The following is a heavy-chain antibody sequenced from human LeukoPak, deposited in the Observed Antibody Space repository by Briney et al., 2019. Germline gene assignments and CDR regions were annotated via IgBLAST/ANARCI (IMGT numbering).Heavy chain of an antibody. CDR1: GFTFYSYA. D-gene: IGHD3-10*02. CDR3: AELGITMIGGV. Sequence: PGGSLRLSCAASGFTFYSYAMNWVRQTPGKGLEWVSTFSGSGGSIYYADSVKGRFTISRDNSKNTLYLQMNSLRAEDTAVYYCAELGITMIGGVWGKGTTVTISS. V-gene: IGHV3-23*01. CDR2: FSGSGGSI. J-gene: IGHJ6*04.